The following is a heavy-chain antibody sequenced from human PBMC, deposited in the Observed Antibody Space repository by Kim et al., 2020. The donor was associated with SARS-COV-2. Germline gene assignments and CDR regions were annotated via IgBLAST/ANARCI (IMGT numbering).Heavy chain of an antibody. CDR1: GGTFSSYA. CDR3: ARDVLKGGYRGNYGMDV. D-gene: IGHD5-12*01. J-gene: IGHJ6*02. V-gene: IGHV1-69*13. CDR2: IIPIFGTA. Sequence: SVKVSCKASGGTFSSYAISWVRQAPGQGLEWMGGIIPIFGTANYAQKFQGRVTITADESTSTAYMELSSLRSEDTAVYYCARDVLKGGYRGNYGMDVWGQGTTVTVSS.